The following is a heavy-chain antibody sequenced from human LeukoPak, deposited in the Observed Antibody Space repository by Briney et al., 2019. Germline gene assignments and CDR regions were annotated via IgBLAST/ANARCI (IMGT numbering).Heavy chain of an antibody. V-gene: IGHV1-69*05. J-gene: IGHJ4*02. CDR2: IIPIFGTA. D-gene: IGHD5-18*01. CDR1: GGTFNSYA. CDR3: ARTQGDDSIQLWSFDY. Sequence: SVKVSCKASGGTFNSYAINWVRQAPGQGLEWMGRIIPIFGTANYAQKFQGRVTITTGTSTAYMELSSLRSEDTAVYYCARTQGDDSIQLWSFDYWGQGTLVTVSS.